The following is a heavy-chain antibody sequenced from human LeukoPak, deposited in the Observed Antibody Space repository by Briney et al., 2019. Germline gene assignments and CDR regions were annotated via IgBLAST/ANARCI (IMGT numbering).Heavy chain of an antibody. CDR3: ARGNYGLDY. V-gene: IGHV3-74*03. Sequence: GGSLRLSCAASGFTSSSYWMYWVRQAPGKGLVWVSRSNGDGSTTKYADSVKGRFTISKDNAKNTLYLQMNSLRTEDTAVYYCARGNYGLDYWGQGTLVTVSS. D-gene: IGHD4-17*01. CDR1: GFTSSSYW. CDR2: SNGDGSTT. J-gene: IGHJ4*02.